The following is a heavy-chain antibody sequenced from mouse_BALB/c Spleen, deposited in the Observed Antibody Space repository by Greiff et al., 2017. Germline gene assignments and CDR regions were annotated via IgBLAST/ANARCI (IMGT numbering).Heavy chain of an antibody. V-gene: IGHV1-7*01. CDR3: AHYYGSSYYYFDY. CDR2: INPSTGYT. CDR1: GYTFTSYW. D-gene: IGHD1-1*01. Sequence: VKLQQSGAELAKPGASVKMSCKASGYTFTSYWMHWVKQRPGQGLEWIGYINPSTGYTEYNQKFKDKATLTADKSSSTAYMQLSSLTSEDSAVYYCAHYYGSSYYYFDYWGQGTTLTVSS. J-gene: IGHJ2*01.